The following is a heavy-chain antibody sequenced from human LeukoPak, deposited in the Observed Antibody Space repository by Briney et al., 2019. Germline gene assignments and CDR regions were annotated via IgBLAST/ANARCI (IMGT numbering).Heavy chain of an antibody. D-gene: IGHD6-6*01. CDR3: ARESFAARWD. CDR2: IDYSGGNT. Sequence: GGSLRLSCTASGFTLSSYEMSWIRQAPGKGLEWVSSIDYSGGNTYYADSVKGRFTISRDNSKNSLYLQMNSLTAEDTAVYYCARESFAARWDWGQGTLVTVSS. CDR1: GFTLSSYE. V-gene: IGHV3-23*01. J-gene: IGHJ4*02.